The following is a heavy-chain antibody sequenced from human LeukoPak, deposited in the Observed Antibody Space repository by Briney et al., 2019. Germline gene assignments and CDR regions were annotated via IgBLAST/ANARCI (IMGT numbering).Heavy chain of an antibody. D-gene: IGHD3-10*01. Sequence: GGSLRLSCAASGFTFSSSAMNWVRQAPGKGLEWVSTISGSGDRTYYADSVKGRFTISRDNSKNTLFLQMNSLRAEDTAVYYWAKGYYCSGSYGLFYYRGQGTLVTVSS. CDR1: GFTFSSSA. V-gene: IGHV3-23*01. CDR3: AKGYYCSGSYGLFYY. J-gene: IGHJ4*02. CDR2: ISGSGDRT.